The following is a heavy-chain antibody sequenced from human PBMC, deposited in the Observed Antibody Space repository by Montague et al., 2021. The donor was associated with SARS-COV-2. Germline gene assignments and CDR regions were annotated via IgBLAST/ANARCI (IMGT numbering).Heavy chain of an antibody. J-gene: IGHJ6*02. CDR3: ARNGYCSSTSCSIYGMDV. D-gene: IGHD2-2*01. V-gene: IGHV3-21*01. CDR2: ISSSSSYI. CDR1: GFTFSSYS. Sequence: SLGLSCAASGFTFSSYSMNWVRQAPGKGLEWVSSISSSSSYIYYADSVKGRFTISRDNAKNSLYLQMNSLRAEDTAVYYCARNGYCSSTSCSIYGMDVWGQGTTVTVSS.